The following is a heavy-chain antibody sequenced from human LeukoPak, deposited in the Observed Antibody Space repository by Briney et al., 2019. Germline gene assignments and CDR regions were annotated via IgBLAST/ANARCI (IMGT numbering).Heavy chain of an antibody. CDR3: AKDLRSGSYSEIDY. CDR2: ISWDGGST. D-gene: IGHD1-26*01. J-gene: IGHJ4*02. V-gene: IGHV3-43D*03. Sequence: GGSLRLSCAASGFTFDDYAMHWVRQAPGKGLEWVSLISWDGGSTYYADSVKGRFTISRDNAKNSLYLQMNSLRAEDTALYYCAKDLRSGSYSEIDYWGQGTLVTVSS. CDR1: GFTFDDYA.